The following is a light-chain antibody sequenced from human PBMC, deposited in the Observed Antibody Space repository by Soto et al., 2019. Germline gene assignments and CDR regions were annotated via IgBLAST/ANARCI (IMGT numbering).Light chain of an antibody. CDR2: GNT. J-gene: IGLJ2*01. Sequence: QSVLTQPPSVSGAPGQRVTISCTGSSSNIGAGYGVHWYKQLPGTAPKLLIYGNTNRPSGVPDRFSGSKSGTSASLAITGLQAEDEADYYCQSYDSSLGGHVVFGGGTKLTVL. CDR3: QSYDSSLGGHVV. CDR1: SSNIGAGYG. V-gene: IGLV1-40*01.